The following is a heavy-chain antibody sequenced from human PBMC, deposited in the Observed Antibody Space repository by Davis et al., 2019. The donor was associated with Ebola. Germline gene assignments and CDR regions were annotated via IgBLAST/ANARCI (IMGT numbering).Heavy chain of an antibody. CDR2: ISSSSSTI. D-gene: IGHD5-18*01. Sequence: GESLKISCAASGFTFSSYSMNWVRQAPGKGLEWVSYISSSSSTIYYADSVKGRFTISRDNAKNSLYLQMNSLRDEDTAVYYCAKPRPSDTAMVSWWYFDLWGRGTLVTVSS. CDR3: AKPRPSDTAMVSWWYFDL. CDR1: GFTFSSYS. V-gene: IGHV3-48*02. J-gene: IGHJ2*01.